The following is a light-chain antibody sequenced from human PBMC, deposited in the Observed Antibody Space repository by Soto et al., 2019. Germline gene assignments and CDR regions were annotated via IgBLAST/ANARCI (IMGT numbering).Light chain of an antibody. J-gene: IGKJ1*01. V-gene: IGKV3-20*01. Sequence: EIVLTQSPGTLSLSPGERATLSCRASQSVSSNYLAWYQQKPGQAPRPLIYGASSRATGIPDRFSGSGSGTDFTLTISRLEPEDFAVYYSQQYGSTPRTFGQGTKVDIK. CDR3: QQYGSTPRT. CDR1: QSVSSNY. CDR2: GAS.